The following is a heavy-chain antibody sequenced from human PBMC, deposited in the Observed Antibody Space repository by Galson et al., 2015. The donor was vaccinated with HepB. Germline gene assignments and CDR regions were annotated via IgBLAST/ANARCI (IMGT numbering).Heavy chain of an antibody. Sequence: SLRLSCAASGFTFDDYAMHWVRQAPGKGLEWVSGISWNSGSIGYADSVKGRFTISRDNAKNSLYLQMNSLRAEDTALYYCAKDMGVPWGQGTLVTVSS. J-gene: IGHJ5*02. CDR2: ISWNSGSI. D-gene: IGHD2-8*01. CDR1: GFTFDDYA. CDR3: AKDMGVP. V-gene: IGHV3-9*01.